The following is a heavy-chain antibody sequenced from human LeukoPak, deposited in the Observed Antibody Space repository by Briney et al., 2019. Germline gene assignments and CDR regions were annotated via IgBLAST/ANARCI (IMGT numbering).Heavy chain of an antibody. D-gene: IGHD3-10*01. Sequence: GGSLRLSCAASGLTLSDHDMDWVRQARGKGLEWVGRSKNKGNSYITEYAASVRGRFTISRDDSKNSLYLQMNSLKTEDTAVYYCWAMMRGVPWGGMDVGGQGTTVTVSS. CDR3: WAMMRGVPWGGMDV. V-gene: IGHV3-72*01. CDR1: GLTLSDHD. J-gene: IGHJ6*02. CDR2: SKNKGNSYIT.